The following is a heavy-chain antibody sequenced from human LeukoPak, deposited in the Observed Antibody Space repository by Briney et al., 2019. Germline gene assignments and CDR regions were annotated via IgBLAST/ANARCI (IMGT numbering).Heavy chain of an antibody. CDR1: GFTFSSYA. V-gene: IGHV3-23*01. D-gene: IGHD3-10*01. CDR2: ISGSGGST. CDR3: AKAARFGEFSPPPFDY. Sequence: PGGSLRLSCAASGFTFSSYAMSWVRQAPGKGLEWVSAISGSGGSTYYADSVKGRFTISRDNSKNTLYLQMNSLRAEDTAVYYCAKAARFGEFSPPPFDYWGQGTLVTVSS. J-gene: IGHJ4*02.